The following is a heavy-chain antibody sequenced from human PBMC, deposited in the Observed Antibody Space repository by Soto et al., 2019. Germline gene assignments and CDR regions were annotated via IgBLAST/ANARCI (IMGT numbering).Heavy chain of an antibody. CDR2: IYHSGST. CDR1: GGSFSSNY. J-gene: IGHJ5*02. D-gene: IGHD2-2*01. V-gene: IGHV4-59*12. CDR3: ARVPDR. Sequence: SETLYITCIVSGGSFSSNYWSWIRQPPGKGLEWIGYIYHSGSTYYNPSLKSRVTISVDRSKNQFSLKLSSVTAADTAVYYCARVPDRWGQGTLVT.